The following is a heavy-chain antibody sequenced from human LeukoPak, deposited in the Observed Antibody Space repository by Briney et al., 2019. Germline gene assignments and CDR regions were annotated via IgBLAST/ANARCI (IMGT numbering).Heavy chain of an antibody. D-gene: IGHD6-19*01. CDR1: GCTFTSYY. J-gene: IGHJ3*02. Sequence: ASVKVSCTASGCTFTSYYMHWVRQAPGQGLEWMGIINPSGGSTSYAQKFQGRVTMTRDTSTSTVYMELSSLRSEDTAVYYCAREPVDQGAFDIWGQGTMVTVSS. V-gene: IGHV1-46*01. CDR2: INPSGGST. CDR3: AREPVDQGAFDI.